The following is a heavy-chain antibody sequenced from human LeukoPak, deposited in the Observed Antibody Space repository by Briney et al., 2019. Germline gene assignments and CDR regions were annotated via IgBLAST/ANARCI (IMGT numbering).Heavy chain of an antibody. V-gene: IGHV3-7*03. CDR1: GFTFSSYW. J-gene: IGHJ4*02. Sequence: HAGGSLRLSCVASGFTFSSYWMSWVRQAPGKGLEWVANIKQDGTEKYYVDSVKGRFTISRDNAKNSLYLQMNSLRDEDTAMYYCARLAYYLDYWGQGTLVTVSS. CDR3: ARLAYYLDY. CDR2: IKQDGTEK.